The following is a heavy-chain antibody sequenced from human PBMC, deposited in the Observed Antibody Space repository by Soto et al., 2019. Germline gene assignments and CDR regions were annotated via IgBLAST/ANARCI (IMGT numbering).Heavy chain of an antibody. J-gene: IGHJ3*02. CDR1: GYTFTSYD. Sequence: ASVKVSCTASGYTFTSYDINWVRQATGQGLEWMGWMNPNSGNTGYAQKFQGRVTMTRSTSISTAYMELSSLRSEDTAVYYCARGLAGFWSGYYTGNAFDIWGQGTMVTVSS. CDR3: ARGLAGFWSGYYTGNAFDI. CDR2: MNPNSGNT. V-gene: IGHV1-8*01. D-gene: IGHD3-3*01.